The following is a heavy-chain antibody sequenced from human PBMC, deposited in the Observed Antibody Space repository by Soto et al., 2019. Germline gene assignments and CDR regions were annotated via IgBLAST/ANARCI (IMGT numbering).Heavy chain of an antibody. J-gene: IGHJ4*02. V-gene: IGHV4-59*01. CDR1: GGSISSYY. CDR2: IYYSGST. D-gene: IGHD6-6*01. Sequence: PSETLSLTCTVSGGSISSYYWSWIRQPPGKGLEWIGYIYYSGSTNYNPSLKSRVTISVDTSKNQFSLKLSSVTAADTAVYYCARSVSLWGSSGNFDYWGQGTLVTVSS. CDR3: ARSVSLWGSSGNFDY.